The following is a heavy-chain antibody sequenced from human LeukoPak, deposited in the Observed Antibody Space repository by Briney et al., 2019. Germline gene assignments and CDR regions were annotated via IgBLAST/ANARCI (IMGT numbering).Heavy chain of an antibody. D-gene: IGHD1-14*01. Sequence: GGSLRLSCAASGFTFSSYWMHWVRQVPGKGLVWVTRINPGGSSITYADSVKGRFTISRDNAKNTLYLQMDSLRAEDTGVYYCARSNQADDYWGQGTLVTVSS. J-gene: IGHJ4*02. CDR2: INPGGSSI. CDR3: ARSNQADDY. CDR1: GFTFSSYW. V-gene: IGHV3-74*01.